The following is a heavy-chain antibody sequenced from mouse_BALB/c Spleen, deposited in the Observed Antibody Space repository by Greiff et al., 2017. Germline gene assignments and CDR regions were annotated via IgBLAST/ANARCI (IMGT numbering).Heavy chain of an antibody. D-gene: IGHD2-1*01. CDR3: ARDYGNYFWFAY. V-gene: IGHV2-9*02. CDR1: GFSLTSYG. Sequence: QVQLQQSGPGLVAPSQSLSITCTVSGFSLTSYGVHWVRQPPGKGLEWLGVIWAGGSTNYNSALMSRLSISKDNSKSQVFLKMNSLQTGDTAMYYCARDYGNYFWFAYWGQGTLVTVSA. J-gene: IGHJ3*01. CDR2: IWAGGST.